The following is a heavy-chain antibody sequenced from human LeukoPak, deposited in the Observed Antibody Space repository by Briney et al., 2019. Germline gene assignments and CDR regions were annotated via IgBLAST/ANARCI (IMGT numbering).Heavy chain of an antibody. Sequence: GGSLRLSCAASGFTFSSYAMSWVRQAPGKGLEWVSGISWNSGSIGYADSVKGRFTISRDIAKHSLYLQMNSLRAEDTALYYCAKDLDYYDSSGYPAPYFDYWGQGTLVTVSS. V-gene: IGHV3-9*01. CDR2: ISWNSGSI. D-gene: IGHD3-22*01. J-gene: IGHJ4*02. CDR3: AKDLDYYDSSGYPAPYFDY. CDR1: GFTFSSYA.